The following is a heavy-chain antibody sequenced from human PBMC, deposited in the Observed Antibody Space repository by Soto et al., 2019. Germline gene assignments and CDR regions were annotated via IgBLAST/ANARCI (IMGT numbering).Heavy chain of an antibody. J-gene: IGHJ4*02. CDR1: GGSFTSNNW. Sequence: PSETLSLTCAVSGGSFTSNNWWTWVRQPPGQGLEWIGEIYRTGSTNYNPSLKSRVTISLGKSENQFSLKVTSLTAADTAVYYCASRDPGTSVDYWGQGTLVTVS. V-gene: IGHV4-4*02. D-gene: IGHD1-7*01. CDR2: IYRTGST. CDR3: ASRDPGTSVDY.